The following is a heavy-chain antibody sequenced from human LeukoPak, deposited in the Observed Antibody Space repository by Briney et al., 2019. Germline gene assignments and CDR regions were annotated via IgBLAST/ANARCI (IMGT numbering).Heavy chain of an antibody. CDR3: ARAAGGTSRDY. V-gene: IGHV3-7*01. Sequence: GGSLRLSCAVSGFTFSSYWVSWVRQAPGKGRGWLANINEDGSGRFYVDSVKGRLTISRDNGKNSLFLQMNSLRAEDTAVYYCARAAGGTSRDYWGQGTLVTVSS. D-gene: IGHD1-26*01. J-gene: IGHJ4*02. CDR1: GFTFSSYW. CDR2: INEDGSGR.